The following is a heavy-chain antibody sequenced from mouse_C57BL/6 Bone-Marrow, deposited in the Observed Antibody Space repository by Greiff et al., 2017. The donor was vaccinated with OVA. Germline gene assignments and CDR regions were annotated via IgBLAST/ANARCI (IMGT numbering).Heavy chain of an antibody. CDR1: GYTFTDYE. CDR2: IDPETGGT. D-gene: IGHD2-5*01. J-gene: IGHJ4*01. Sequence: QVQLQQSGAELVRPGASVTLSCKASGYTFTDYEMHWVKQTPVHGLEWIGAIDPETGGTAYNQKFKGKAILTVDKDSSSAYRERRSLTSEDSAVDYFTRGYNNYYAMDYWGQGTSVTVSS. V-gene: IGHV1-15*01. CDR3: TRGYNNYYAMDY.